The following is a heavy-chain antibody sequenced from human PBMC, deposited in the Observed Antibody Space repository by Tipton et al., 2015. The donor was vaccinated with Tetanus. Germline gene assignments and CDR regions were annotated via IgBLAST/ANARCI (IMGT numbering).Heavy chain of an antibody. Sequence: TLSLTCTVSGVSIADNTNYWGWIRQSPGKGLEWIGSIYFSGDPYSNPSLKSRATISVDTPRNQFSLRLSSVNAADTAVYYCARHSSGYFTFFDYWGQGTLVTASS. J-gene: IGHJ4*02. CDR3: ARHSSGYFTFFDY. D-gene: IGHD3-22*01. V-gene: IGHV4-39*01. CDR2: IYFSGDP. CDR1: GVSIADNTNY.